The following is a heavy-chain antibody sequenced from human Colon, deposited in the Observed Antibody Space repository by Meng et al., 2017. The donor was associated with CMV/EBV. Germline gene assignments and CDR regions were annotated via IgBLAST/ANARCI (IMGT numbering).Heavy chain of an antibody. CDR2: ISSTSSYI. J-gene: IGHJ6*02. CDR1: GFTFSSYS. D-gene: IGHD3-10*01. V-gene: IGHV3-21*01. Sequence: GGSLRLSCAASGFTFSSYSMNWVRQAPGKGLEWVSSISSTSSYIYYADSVKGRFTISRDNAKNSVSLEMNSLRAEDTAVYYCATLQVDRRINYGVDVWGQGTTVTVSS. CDR3: ATLQVDRRINYGVDV.